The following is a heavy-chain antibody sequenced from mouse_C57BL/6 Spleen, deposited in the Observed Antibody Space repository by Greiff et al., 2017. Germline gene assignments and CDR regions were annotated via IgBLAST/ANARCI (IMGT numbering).Heavy chain of an antibody. CDR2: IRNKANGYTT. J-gene: IGHJ1*03. V-gene: IGHV7-3*01. CDR3: ARYDLDWYFDV. D-gene: IGHD2-10*02. CDR1: GFTFTDYY. Sequence: EVHLVESGGGLVQPGGSLSLSCAASGFTFTDYYMSWVRQPPGKALEWLGFIRNKANGYTTEYSASVKGRFTISRDNSQSILYLQMNALRAEDSATYYCARYDLDWYFDVWGTGTTVTVSS.